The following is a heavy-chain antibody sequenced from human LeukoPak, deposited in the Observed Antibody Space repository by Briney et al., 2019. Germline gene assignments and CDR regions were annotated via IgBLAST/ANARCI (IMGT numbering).Heavy chain of an antibody. CDR2: IYSGGST. J-gene: IGHJ4*02. CDR3: ARDALSTLDY. D-gene: IGHD2-2*01. CDR1: GFTVSSNY. V-gene: IGHV3-66*02. Sequence: GGSLRLSCAASGFTVSSNYMSWVRQAPGKGLEWVSVIYSGGSTYYADSVKGRFTISRDNSKNTLYLQVNSLRAEDTAVYYCARDALSTLDYWGQGTLVTVSS.